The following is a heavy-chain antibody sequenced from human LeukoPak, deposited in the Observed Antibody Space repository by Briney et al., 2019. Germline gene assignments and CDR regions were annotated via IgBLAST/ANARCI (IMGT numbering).Heavy chain of an antibody. Sequence: SGGSLRLSCAASGFTFAGHTMTWLRQAPGKGLEWVSIIGGRDDRTYYADSVEGRFTISRDNSKNILYLQMSSLRAEDTAVYYCAKDPNPLYDFWSGYKWGQGTLVTVSS. CDR2: IGGRDDRT. CDR3: AKDPNPLYDFWSGYK. J-gene: IGHJ4*02. V-gene: IGHV3-23*01. D-gene: IGHD3-3*01. CDR1: GFTFAGHT.